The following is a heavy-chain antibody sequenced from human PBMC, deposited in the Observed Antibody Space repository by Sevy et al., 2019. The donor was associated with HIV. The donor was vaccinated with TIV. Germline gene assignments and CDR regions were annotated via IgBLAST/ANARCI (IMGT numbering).Heavy chain of an antibody. J-gene: IGHJ6*02. V-gene: IGHV3-30-3*01. CDR2: ISYDGSNK. CDR3: ARDQWAGESPDYYGIDV. Sequence: GGSLRLSCAASGFTFSSYAMHWVRQAPGKGLEWVAVISYDGSNKYYADSVKGRFTISRDNSKNTLYLQMNSLRAEDTAVYYCARDQWAGESPDYYGIDVWGQGTTVTVSS. D-gene: IGHD3-10*01. CDR1: GFTFSSYA.